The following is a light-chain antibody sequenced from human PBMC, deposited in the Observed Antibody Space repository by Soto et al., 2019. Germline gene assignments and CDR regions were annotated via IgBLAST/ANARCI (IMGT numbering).Light chain of an antibody. CDR3: SSYTASSTLLD. J-gene: IGLJ2*01. CDR1: SSDVGGYNY. V-gene: IGLV2-14*03. Sequence: QSVLTQPASVCGSPGQSITISCTGTSSDVGGYNYVSWYQHHPGKAPKLKIYDVNNRPSGVSNRFSGSKSGNTASLTISGLQAEDEADYYCSSYTASSTLLDFGGGTKLTVL. CDR2: DVN.